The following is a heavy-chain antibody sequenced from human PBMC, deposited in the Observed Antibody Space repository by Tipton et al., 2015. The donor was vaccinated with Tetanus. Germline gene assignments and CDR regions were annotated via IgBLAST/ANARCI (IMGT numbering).Heavy chain of an antibody. Sequence: SLRLPCAASGFTLSAHFMDWVRQAPGKGLEWVGRSRDKSNGYTTEYVASVKGRFTILRDESKNSFYLQMNSLTTGDTAVYFCGGVGGYIGASEAVDIWGRGTMVTVSS. D-gene: IGHD5-12*01. CDR1: GFTLSAHF. CDR2: SRDKSNGYTT. CDR3: GGVGGYIGASEAVDI. J-gene: IGHJ3*02. V-gene: IGHV3-72*01.